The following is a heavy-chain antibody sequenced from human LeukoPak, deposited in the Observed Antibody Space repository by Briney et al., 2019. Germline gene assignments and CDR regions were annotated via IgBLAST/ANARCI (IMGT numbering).Heavy chain of an antibody. D-gene: IGHD3-10*01. Sequence: GRSLRLSCAASGFTFSSYGMHWVRQAPGKGLEWVAFISYDGSNKYHADSVKGRFTISRDNSKNTLYLQMNSLRAEDTAVYYCAKVGSAVRGVIIGVDYWGQGTLVTVSS. V-gene: IGHV3-30*18. CDR3: AKVGSAVRGVIIGVDY. CDR2: ISYDGSNK. CDR1: GFTFSSYG. J-gene: IGHJ4*02.